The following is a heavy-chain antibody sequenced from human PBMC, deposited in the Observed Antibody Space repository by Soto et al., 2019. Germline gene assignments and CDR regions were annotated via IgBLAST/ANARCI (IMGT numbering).Heavy chain of an antibody. CDR3: ARDKDRPQLGGNYYYIMDV. D-gene: IGHD3-3*02. Sequence: QVQVVQSGAEVKKPGSSVKVSCKASGGTFSTAAISWVRQAPGQGLEWMGGIMPIFRTADYAQKFQGRVTSTADETTSTAYLELSSLRSEVTAVYYCARDKDRPQLGGNYYYIMDVWGQGTTVTVSS. CDR1: GGTFSTAA. CDR2: IMPIFRTA. J-gene: IGHJ6*02. V-gene: IGHV1-69*12.